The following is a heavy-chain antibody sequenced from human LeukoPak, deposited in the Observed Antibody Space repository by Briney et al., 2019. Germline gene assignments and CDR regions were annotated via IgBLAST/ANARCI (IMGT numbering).Heavy chain of an antibody. D-gene: IGHD3-22*01. CDR2: INPSSGGT. V-gene: IGHV1-2*02. CDR1: GYTFTDYY. J-gene: IGHJ4*02. CDR3: VTYYDSSCFFSY. Sequence: ASVKVSCKASGYTFTDYYMHWVRQAPGQRLEWMGWINPSSGGTNSSQKFRGRVTMTRDTSISTAYMELSRLSSDDTAVYYCVTYYDSSCFFSYWGQGTLVTVSS.